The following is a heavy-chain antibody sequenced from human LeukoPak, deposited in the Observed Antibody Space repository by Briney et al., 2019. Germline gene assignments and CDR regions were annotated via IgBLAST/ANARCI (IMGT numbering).Heavy chain of an antibody. J-gene: IGHJ4*02. CDR1: EFTFSSYW. CDR3: ARDGYATASHDY. Sequence: GGSLRLSCAASEFTFSSYWMSWVRQAPGKGLEWVANIKQDGSEKSYVDSVKGRFMISRDNPKNSLHLQMNSLRAEDTAVYYCARDGYATASHDYWGQGTLVTASS. CDR2: IKQDGSEK. V-gene: IGHV3-7*04. D-gene: IGHD2-2*03.